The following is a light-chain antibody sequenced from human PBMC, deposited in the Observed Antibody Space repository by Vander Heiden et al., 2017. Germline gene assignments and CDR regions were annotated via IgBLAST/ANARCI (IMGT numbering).Light chain of an antibody. J-gene: IGLJ2*01. CDR1: SSDVGGYNY. CDR3: SSYTSSRTLL. Sequence: QSALTQPASVSASPGQSIAISCTGTSSDVGGYNYVSWYQQHPGKAPKLMIDDVTNRPSGVSNRFSGSKSGNTASLTISGHQAEDEADYYCSSYTSSRTLLFGGGTKLTVL. CDR2: DVT. V-gene: IGLV2-14*03.